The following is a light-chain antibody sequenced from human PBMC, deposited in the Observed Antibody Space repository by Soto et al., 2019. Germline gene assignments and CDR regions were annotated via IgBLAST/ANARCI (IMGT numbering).Light chain of an antibody. Sequence: EIVLTQSPGTLSLSPGERATLSCRASQSVTSSYLAWYQQKPGQAPRLLIYGASSRATGIPDRFSGSGSGTDFTLTISRREPEDFAVYYCQQSGSSPWTFGQGTRVEIK. CDR2: GAS. V-gene: IGKV3-20*01. CDR1: QSVTSSY. J-gene: IGKJ1*01. CDR3: QQSGSSPWT.